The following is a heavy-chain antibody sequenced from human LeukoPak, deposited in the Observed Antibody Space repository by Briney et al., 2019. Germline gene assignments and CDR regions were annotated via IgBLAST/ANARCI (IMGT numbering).Heavy chain of an antibody. J-gene: IGHJ4*02. Sequence: GGSLRLSCAASGFTFSSYWMSWVRQAPGKGLEWVAYIKQDGREKDYVDSVKGRFTISRDNAKNSLYLQMNSLRAEDTALYYCARDLDPSSSPFPHYFDYWGQGTLVTVSS. CDR3: ARDLDPSSSPFPHYFDY. CDR1: GFTFSSYW. D-gene: IGHD6-6*01. CDR2: IKQDGREK. V-gene: IGHV3-7*01.